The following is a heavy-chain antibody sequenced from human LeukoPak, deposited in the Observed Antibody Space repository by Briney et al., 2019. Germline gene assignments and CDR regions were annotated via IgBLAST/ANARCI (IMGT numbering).Heavy chain of an antibody. Sequence: ASVKVSCKASGGTFSSYAISWVRQAPGQGLEWMGGIIPIFGTANYAQKFQGRVTITTDESTSTAYMELSSLRSEDTAVYYCATRTYYVSSGPPDYWGQGTLVTVSS. CDR1: GGTFSSYA. J-gene: IGHJ4*02. CDR3: ATRTYYVSSGPPDY. V-gene: IGHV1-69*05. D-gene: IGHD3-22*01. CDR2: IIPIFGTA.